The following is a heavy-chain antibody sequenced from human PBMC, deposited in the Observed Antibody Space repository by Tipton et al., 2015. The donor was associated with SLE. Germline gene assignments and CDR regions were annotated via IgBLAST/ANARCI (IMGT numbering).Heavy chain of an antibody. CDR3: ARDQGSIAVAGAEYGFDI. Sequence: SLRLSCAASGFTFSNYWMHWVRQAPGKGLEWVANIKQDGSEKYYVNSVKGRFTISRDNAKKSVYLQMNSLGAEDTAVYYCARDQGSIAVAGAEYGFDIWGQGTMVTVSS. CDR2: IKQDGSEK. CDR1: GFTFSNYW. D-gene: IGHD6-19*01. J-gene: IGHJ3*02. V-gene: IGHV3-7*01.